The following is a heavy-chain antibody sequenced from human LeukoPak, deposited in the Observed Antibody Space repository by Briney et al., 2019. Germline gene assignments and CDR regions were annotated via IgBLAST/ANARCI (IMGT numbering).Heavy chain of an antibody. CDR1: GFTFRAYS. V-gene: IGHV3-21*05. J-gene: IGHJ4*02. CDR3: AGVAGHYFDY. D-gene: IGHD3-10*01. CDR2: ITGSSGDI. Sequence: GGSLRLSCAASGFTFRAYSLSWVRQARGKGLEWVSFITGSSGDILYADSVKGRFTVSRDDAKNTLYLQMDSLTAEDTAVYFCAGVAGHYFDYWGQGSLVTVSS.